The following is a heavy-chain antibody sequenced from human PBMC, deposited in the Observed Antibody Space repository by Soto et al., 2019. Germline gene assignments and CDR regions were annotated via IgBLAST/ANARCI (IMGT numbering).Heavy chain of an antibody. D-gene: IGHD2-15*01. CDR1: GFTFSSYA. J-gene: IGHJ3*02. V-gene: IGHV3-23*01. Sequence: EMQLLESGGDLVQPGGSLRLSCAASGFTFSSYAMTWVRQAPGKGLEYVSAISGRGVTTYYADSMKGRFTISRDNSKNTQYLQLNSLRADDTAVYYCAKDRDDIGMVDAFEIWGQGTMVTVSS. CDR3: AKDRDDIGMVDAFEI. CDR2: ISGRGVTT.